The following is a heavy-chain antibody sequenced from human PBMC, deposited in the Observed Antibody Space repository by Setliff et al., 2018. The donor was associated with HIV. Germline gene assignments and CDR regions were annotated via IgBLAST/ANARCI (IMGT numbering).Heavy chain of an antibody. CDR3: ASGCLIGGSGPCRNFEF. V-gene: IGHV4-31*03. CDR2: IYYSGST. Sequence: PSETLSLTCTVSGGSISSGGYYWSWIRQHPGKGLEWIGYIYYSGSTYYNPSLKSRLTMTKDTSTSTVYMELSSLKSDDTAVYYCASGCLIGGSGPCRNFEFWGQGTLVTVSS. J-gene: IGHJ4*02. CDR1: GGSISSGGYY. D-gene: IGHD3-9*01.